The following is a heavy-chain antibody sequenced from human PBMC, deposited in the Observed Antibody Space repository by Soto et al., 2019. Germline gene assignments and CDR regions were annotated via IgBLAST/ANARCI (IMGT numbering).Heavy chain of an antibody. Sequence: EVQLVESGGGSVQPGGSLRLSCAASGFTFSNAWMNWVRQAPGKGLEWVGLIKSKTDGGTIDYPAPVKGRFIISRDDSRNTLYLQMNSLKTEDTAVYYCTTAHPRGPDYWGQGTLVTVSS. J-gene: IGHJ4*02. D-gene: IGHD5-12*01. CDR2: IKSKTDGGTI. CDR3: TTAHPRGPDY. V-gene: IGHV3-15*07. CDR1: GFTFSNAW.